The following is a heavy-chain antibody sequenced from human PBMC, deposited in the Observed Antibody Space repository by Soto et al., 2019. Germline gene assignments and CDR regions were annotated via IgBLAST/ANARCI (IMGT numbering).Heavy chain of an antibody. V-gene: IGHV3-23*01. J-gene: IGHJ4*02. CDR3: AKESKYSYGQNYFDY. D-gene: IGHD5-18*01. Sequence: GGSLRLSCAASGFTFSTYAMTWVRQAPGKGLEWVSSITGGGGGTYYADSVKGRFTISRDNSKNTLYLQVNSLRAEDTAVYFCAKESKYSYGQNYFDYWGQGTLVTVSS. CDR2: ITGGGGGT. CDR1: GFTFSTYA.